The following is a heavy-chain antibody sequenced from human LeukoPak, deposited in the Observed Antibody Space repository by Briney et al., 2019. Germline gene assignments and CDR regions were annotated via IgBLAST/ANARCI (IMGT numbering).Heavy chain of an antibody. D-gene: IGHD1-26*01. Sequence: ASVKVSCKASGYTFTGYYMRWVRQAPGQGLEWMGWISTYNDNTNYAQKLQGRVTMTTDTSTSTAYMELRSLRSDDTAVYYCARDRGGPLEWELLVLYDYWGQGTLVTVSS. CDR2: ISTYNDNT. CDR3: ARDRGGPLEWELLVLYDY. J-gene: IGHJ4*02. CDR1: GYTFTGYY. V-gene: IGHV1-18*04.